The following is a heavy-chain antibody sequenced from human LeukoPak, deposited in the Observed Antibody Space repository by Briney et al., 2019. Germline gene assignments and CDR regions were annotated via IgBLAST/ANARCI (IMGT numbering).Heavy chain of an antibody. Sequence: SVKVSCKASGGTFSSYAISWVRQAPGQGLEWMGGIIPIFGTANYAQKFQGRVTITADESTSTAYMELSSLRSEDTAVYYCARSRARVTGAFDIWGQGTMVTVSS. CDR3: ARSRARVTGAFDI. D-gene: IGHD2-21*02. CDR2: IIPIFGTA. J-gene: IGHJ3*02. V-gene: IGHV1-69*13. CDR1: GGTFSSYA.